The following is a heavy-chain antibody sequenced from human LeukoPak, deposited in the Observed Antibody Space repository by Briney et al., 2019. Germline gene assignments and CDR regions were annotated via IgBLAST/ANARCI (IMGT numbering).Heavy chain of an antibody. D-gene: IGHD4-11*01. CDR3: ARVHSKNSRTFDY. CDR2: IYYSGST. V-gene: IGHV4-59*01. CDR1: GGSISSYY. Sequence: PSETLSLTCTVSGGSISSYYWSWIRQPPGKGLEWIGYIYYSGSTNYNPSLKSRVTISVDTSKNQFSLKLSSVTAADTAVYYCARVHSKNSRTFDYWGQGTLVTVSS. J-gene: IGHJ4*02.